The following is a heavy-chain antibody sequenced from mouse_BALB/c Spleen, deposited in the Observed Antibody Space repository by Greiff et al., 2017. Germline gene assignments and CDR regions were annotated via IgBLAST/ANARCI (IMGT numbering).Heavy chain of an antibody. J-gene: IGHJ3*01. D-gene: IGHD2-4*01. CDR1: GFNIKDTY. CDR3: ASPFYYDYDWFAY. Sequence: VQLQESGAELVKPGASVKLSCTASGFNIKDTYMHWVKQRPEQGLEWIGRIDPANGNTKYDPKFQGKATITADTSSNTAYLQLSSLTSEDTAVYYCASPFYYDYDWFAYWGQGTLVTVSA. CDR2: IDPANGNT. V-gene: IGHV14-3*02.